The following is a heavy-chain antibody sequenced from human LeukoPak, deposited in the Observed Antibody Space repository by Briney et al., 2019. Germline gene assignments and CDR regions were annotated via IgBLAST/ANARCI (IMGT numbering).Heavy chain of an antibody. Sequence: PGGPLRLSCAASGFTFSNYEMHWVRQAPGKGLEWVSYISSSGSTIYYADSVKGRFTISRDNAKNSLYLQMNSLRPEDTAVYYCARDLGSSWELYYWGQGTLVTVSS. CDR2: ISSSGSTI. D-gene: IGHD6-13*01. J-gene: IGHJ4*02. V-gene: IGHV3-48*03. CDR1: GFTFSNYE. CDR3: ARDLGSSWELYY.